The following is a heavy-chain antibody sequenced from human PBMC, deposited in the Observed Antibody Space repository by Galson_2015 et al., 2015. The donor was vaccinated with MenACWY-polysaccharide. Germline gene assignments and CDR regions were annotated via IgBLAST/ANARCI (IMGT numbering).Heavy chain of an antibody. D-gene: IGHD1-20*01. Sequence: SLRLSCAPSGFNLSRNYISWVRQAPGKGLEWVSVLDNGGGTYYADSVKGRFTISRDNSKNTLYLQMNSLRTEDTAMYYCAGKITGTRGGYYYMDVWGKGTTVTGSS. J-gene: IGHJ6*03. CDR2: LDNGGGT. CDR3: AGKITGTRGGYYYMDV. CDR1: GFNLSRNY. V-gene: IGHV3-53*01.